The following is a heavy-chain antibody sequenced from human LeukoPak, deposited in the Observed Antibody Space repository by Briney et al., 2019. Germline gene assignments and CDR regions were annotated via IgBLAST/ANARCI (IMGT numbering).Heavy chain of an antibody. D-gene: IGHD2-8*01. CDR2: INPNSGGT. V-gene: IGHV1-2*06. J-gene: IGHJ6*02. CDR1: GYTFTGYY. CDR3: ARDQDIVLMVYAPGGGYYGMDV. Sequence: ASVKVSCKASGYTFTGYYMHWVRQAPGQGLEWMGRINPNSGGTNYAQKFQGRVTMTRDTSISTAYMELSRLRSDDTAVYYCARDQDIVLMVYAPGGGYYGMDVWGQGTTVTVS.